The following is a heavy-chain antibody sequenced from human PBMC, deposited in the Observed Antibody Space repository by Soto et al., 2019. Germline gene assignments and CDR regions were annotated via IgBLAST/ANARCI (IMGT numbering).Heavy chain of an antibody. D-gene: IGHD3-16*01. J-gene: IGHJ4*02. Sequence: GGSLRLSCLASRFNLNTYGIYWVRQAPGKGLQWVAQILYDGSKKHYADSVKGRFTITRDNSKNTVYLQMDSPIVDVTAMYYCVRDLALMADYWGQGTRVTV. CDR1: RFNLNTYG. V-gene: IGHV3-30*03. CDR3: VRDLALMADY. CDR2: ILYDGSKK.